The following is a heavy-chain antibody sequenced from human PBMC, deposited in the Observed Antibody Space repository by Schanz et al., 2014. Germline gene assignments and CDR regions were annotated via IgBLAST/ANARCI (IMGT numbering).Heavy chain of an antibody. V-gene: IGHV3-23*01. Sequence: EVHLLESGGGLVQPGGSLRLSCAASGFTFSNHALSWVRQAPGKGLEWVSGIGGSGDSTHYADSVKGRFIISRDNSKNTLYLQINNLRAEDTAVYYCARGRTFDYWGQGTQVTVSS. CDR2: IGGSGDST. CDR1: GFTFSNHA. CDR3: ARGRTFDY. J-gene: IGHJ4*02.